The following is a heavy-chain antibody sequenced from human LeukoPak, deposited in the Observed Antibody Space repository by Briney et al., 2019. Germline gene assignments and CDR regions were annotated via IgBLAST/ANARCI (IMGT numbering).Heavy chain of an antibody. D-gene: IGHD3-16*01. V-gene: IGHV3-23*01. CDR1: GFTFSTYA. CDR3: AKILWGSKDFDY. Sequence: GGSLRLSCAASGFTFSTYAMSWVRQAPGKGLEWISFISGGTTCNTYYADSVKGRFTISRDNSKNTLYLQMNSLRADDTATYYCAKILWGSKDFDYWGQGTLVTVSS. J-gene: IGHJ4*02. CDR2: ISGGTTCNT.